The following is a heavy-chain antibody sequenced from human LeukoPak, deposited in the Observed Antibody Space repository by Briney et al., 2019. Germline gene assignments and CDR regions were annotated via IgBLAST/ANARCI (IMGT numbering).Heavy chain of an antibody. CDR1: GGSITNYY. J-gene: IGHJ3*02. CDR2: IYYSGST. Sequence: SETLSLTCTVSGGSITNYYWTWIRQPPGKGLEWIGYIYYSGSTNYNPSLKSRVTISVDTSKNQFSLKLSSVTAADTAVYYCARGGRYYDSSGAGAFDIWGQGTMVTVSS. V-gene: IGHV4-59*08. CDR3: ARGGRYYDSSGAGAFDI. D-gene: IGHD3-22*01.